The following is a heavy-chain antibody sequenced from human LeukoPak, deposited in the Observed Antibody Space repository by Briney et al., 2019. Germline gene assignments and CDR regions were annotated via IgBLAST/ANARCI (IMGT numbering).Heavy chain of an antibody. CDR2: IYYSGST. J-gene: IGHJ6*02. Sequence: PSETLSLTCTVSGGSISSYYWSWIRQPPGKGLEWIGYIYYSGSTNYNPSLKSRVTISVDTSKNQFSLKLSSVTAADTAVYYCARHYYYVSSGYYNGMDVWGQGTTVTVSS. D-gene: IGHD3-22*01. V-gene: IGHV4-59*08. CDR1: GGSISSYY. CDR3: ARHYYYVSSGYYNGMDV.